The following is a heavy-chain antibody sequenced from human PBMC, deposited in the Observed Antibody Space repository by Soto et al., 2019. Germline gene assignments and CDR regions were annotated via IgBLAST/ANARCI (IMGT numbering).Heavy chain of an antibody. Sequence: PGESLKISCQGSGYNFAIYWIAWVRQMPGKGLEWMGIIYPGDSDTRYSPSFQGQVTISADKSISTAHLQWSSLKASDTAMYYCARQPFIAATGSGGMDVWGQGTTVTVSS. J-gene: IGHJ6*02. CDR3: ARQPFIAATGSGGMDV. V-gene: IGHV5-51*01. CDR1: GYNFAIYW. D-gene: IGHD6-13*01. CDR2: IYPGDSDT.